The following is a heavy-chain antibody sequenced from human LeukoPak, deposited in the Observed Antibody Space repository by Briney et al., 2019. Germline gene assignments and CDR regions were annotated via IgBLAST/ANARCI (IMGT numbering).Heavy chain of an antibody. D-gene: IGHD1-26*01. Sequence: PSQTLSLTCTVSGGSISSGSYYWSWIRQPAGKGLEWIGRIYTSGSTSYNPSLKSRVTISVDTSKNQFSLKPSSVPASGTAGYYCARDVGATTAFDYWGQGNLVTVSS. J-gene: IGHJ4*02. CDR2: IYTSGST. CDR3: ARDVGATTAFDY. V-gene: IGHV4-61*02. CDR1: GGSISSGSYY.